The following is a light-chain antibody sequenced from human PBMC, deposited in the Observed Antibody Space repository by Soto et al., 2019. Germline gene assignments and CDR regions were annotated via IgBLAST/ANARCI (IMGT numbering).Light chain of an antibody. Sequence: QSALTQPASVSGSPGQSITISCIGTRSDVGGYNYVSWYQQHPGKAPKLMIYDVSNRPSGVSNRFSGSKSGNTASLTISGLQAEDEADYYCSSYTSSSALDVVFGGGTKVTVL. CDR2: DVS. CDR1: RSDVGGYNY. CDR3: SSYTSSSALDVV. V-gene: IGLV2-14*03. J-gene: IGLJ2*01.